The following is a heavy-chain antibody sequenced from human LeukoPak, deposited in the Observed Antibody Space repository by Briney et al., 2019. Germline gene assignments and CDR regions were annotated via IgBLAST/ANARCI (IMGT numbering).Heavy chain of an antibody. V-gene: IGHV1-2*02. J-gene: IGHJ4*02. Sequence: ASVKVSCKASGYTFTGYYMHWVRQAPGQGLEWMGWINPNSGGTNYAQKFQGGVTMTRDTSISTAYMELSRLRSDDTAVYYCARLQSRQLAIDYWGQGTLVTVSS. CDR1: GYTFTGYY. D-gene: IGHD6-13*01. CDR3: ARLQSRQLAIDY. CDR2: INPNSGGT.